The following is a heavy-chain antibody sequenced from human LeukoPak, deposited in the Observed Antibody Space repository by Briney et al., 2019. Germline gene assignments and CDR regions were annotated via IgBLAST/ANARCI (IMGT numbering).Heavy chain of an antibody. CDR2: ISSSGSTI. J-gene: IGHJ3*02. Sequence: KSGGSLRLSCAASGFTFSSYAMSWIRQAPGKGLEWVSYISSSGSTIYYADSVKGRFTISRDNAKNSLYLQMNSLRAEDTAVYYCARAGGYYDSSGYYYDQDAFDIWGQGTMVTVSS. V-gene: IGHV3-11*01. D-gene: IGHD3-22*01. CDR1: GFTFSSYA. CDR3: ARAGGYYDSSGYYYDQDAFDI.